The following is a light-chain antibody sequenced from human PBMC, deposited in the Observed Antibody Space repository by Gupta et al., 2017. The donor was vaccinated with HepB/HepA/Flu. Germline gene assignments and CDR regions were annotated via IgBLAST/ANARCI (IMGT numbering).Light chain of an antibody. CDR3: QQRDSTPWT. Sequence: DMQMTQSPSSLSASVGDRVTITCRASQSISSYLNWYQQKPGKAPKLLIYAASSLQSGVPSRFSGSGSGTDFTLTISSPQPEDFATYYCQQRDSTPWTFGQRTKVEIK. V-gene: IGKV1-39*01. CDR1: QSISSY. CDR2: AAS. J-gene: IGKJ1*01.